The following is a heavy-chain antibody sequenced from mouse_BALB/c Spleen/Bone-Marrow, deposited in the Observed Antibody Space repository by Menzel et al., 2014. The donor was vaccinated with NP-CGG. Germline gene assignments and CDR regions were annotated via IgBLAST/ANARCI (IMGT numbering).Heavy chain of an antibody. V-gene: IGHV14-3*02. Sequence: VQLQQSGAEFVQPGASLKLSCTASGFTIKDNTMPWVQQSPEQGLEWVAKINTADGNTKYAHNFQGRVSITADKSQYTPYLQLSSLKSEDTAMYYCASYVCGYYFDYWGQGTTLTVSS. CDR3: ASYVCGYYFDY. CDR1: GFTIKDNT. J-gene: IGHJ2*01. CDR2: INTADGNT.